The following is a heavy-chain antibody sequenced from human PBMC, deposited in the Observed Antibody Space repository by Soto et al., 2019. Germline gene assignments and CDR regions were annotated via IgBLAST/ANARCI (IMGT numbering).Heavy chain of an antibody. CDR2: IYYSGST. J-gene: IGHJ5*02. V-gene: IGHV4-59*01. D-gene: IGHD2-8*01. CDR1: GGSISSYY. CDR3: ARSIGVPGHNWFDP. Sequence: PSETLSLTCTVSGGSISSYYWSWIRQPPGKGLEWIGYIYYSGSTNYNPSLKSRVTISVDTSKNQFSLKLSSVTAADTAVYYCARSIGVPGHNWFDPWGQGTLVTVSX.